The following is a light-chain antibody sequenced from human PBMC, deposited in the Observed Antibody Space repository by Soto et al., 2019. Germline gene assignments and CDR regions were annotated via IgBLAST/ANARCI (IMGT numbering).Light chain of an antibody. CDR3: FSFTTDWTHV. V-gene: IGLV2-14*01. J-gene: IGLJ1*01. CDR2: EVS. Sequence: QSVLTQPASVSGSPGQSITISCTGSSSDIGAYNYVSWFQQYPGKAPKLIISEVSNRLSGVSNRFSGSKSGTAASLTISGLQTEDEADYFCFSFTTDWTHVFGTGTKV. CDR1: SSDIGAYNY.